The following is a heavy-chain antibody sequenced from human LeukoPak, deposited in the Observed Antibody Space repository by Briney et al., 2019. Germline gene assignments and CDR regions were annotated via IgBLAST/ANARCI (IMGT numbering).Heavy chain of an antibody. CDR3: ARDSGTYLDY. CDR2: ISYDGSHK. CDR1: GFTFSNYA. Sequence: GGSLRLSCAASGFTFSNYAIHWVRQAPGKGLEWVAVISYDGSHKFYADSVKGRFTISRDNSKNTLYLQVNSLRAEDTAVYYCARDSGTYLDYWGQGTLVTVSS. V-gene: IGHV3-30-3*01. J-gene: IGHJ4*02. D-gene: IGHD1-26*01.